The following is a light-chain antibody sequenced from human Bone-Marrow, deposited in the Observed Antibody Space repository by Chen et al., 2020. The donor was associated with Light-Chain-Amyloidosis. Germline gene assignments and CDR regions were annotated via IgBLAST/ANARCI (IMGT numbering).Light chain of an antibody. V-gene: IGKV1-39*01. CDR1: QSINTY. CDR3: QQSYSIPDT. CDR2: VAS. Sequence: DIQMTQSPSSLSASVGDRVTITCRASQSINTYLNWYQQNPGKAPKLLIYVASSVQGGVPSRFSGSGSGTDFTLTISSLQPEDFATYYCQQSYSIPDTFGQGTKLDIK. J-gene: IGKJ2*01.